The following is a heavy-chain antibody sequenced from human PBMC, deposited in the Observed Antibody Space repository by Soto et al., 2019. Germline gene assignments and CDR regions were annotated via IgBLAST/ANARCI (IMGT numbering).Heavy chain of an antibody. CDR1: GGTFSSYA. V-gene: IGHV1-69*13. CDR3: ARGELYSSSSGPFDY. D-gene: IGHD6-6*01. J-gene: IGHJ4*02. Sequence: GASVKVSCKASGGTFSSYAISWVRQAPGQGLEWMGGIIPIFGTANYAQKFQGRVTITADESTSTAYMELSSLRSEDTAVYYCARGELYSSSSGPFDYWGQGTLVTVSS. CDR2: IIPIFGTA.